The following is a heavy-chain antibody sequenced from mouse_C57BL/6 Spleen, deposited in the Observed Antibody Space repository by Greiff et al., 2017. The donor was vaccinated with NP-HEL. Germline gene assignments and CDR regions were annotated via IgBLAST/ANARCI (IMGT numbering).Heavy chain of an antibody. CDR1: GFTFSDYG. V-gene: IGHV5-17*01. D-gene: IGHD1-1*01. J-gene: IGHJ4*01. CDR2: ISSGSSTI. Sequence: DVKLVESGGGLVKPGGSLKLSCAASGFTFSDYGMHWVRQAPEKGLEWVAYISSGSSTIYYEDTVKGRFTISRDNAKNTLFLQMTSLRSEDTAMYYCASYHYGSSYGAMDYWGQGTSVTVSS. CDR3: ASYHYGSSYGAMDY.